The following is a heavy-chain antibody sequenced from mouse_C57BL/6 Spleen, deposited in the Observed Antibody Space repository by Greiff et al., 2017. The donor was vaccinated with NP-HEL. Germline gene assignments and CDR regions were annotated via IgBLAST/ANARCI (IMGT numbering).Heavy chain of an antibody. D-gene: IGHD2-2*01. J-gene: IGHJ2*01. Sequence: QVQLQQPGAELVMPGASVKLSCKASGYTFTSYWMHWVKQRPGQGLEWIGEIDPSDSYTNYNQKFKGKSTLTVDKSSSTAYMQRSSLTSEDSAVYYCARRGNGYDFDYWGQGTTLTVSS. CDR3: ARRGNGYDFDY. V-gene: IGHV1-69*01. CDR2: IDPSDSYT. CDR1: GYTFTSYW.